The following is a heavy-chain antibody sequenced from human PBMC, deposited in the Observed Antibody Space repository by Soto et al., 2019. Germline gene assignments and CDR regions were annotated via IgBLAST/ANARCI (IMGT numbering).Heavy chain of an antibody. CDR1: GFTFSSNA. CDR3: AKDDLIGYTYAYNS. J-gene: IGHJ4*02. D-gene: IGHD5-18*01. CDR2: ISGSGGNT. Sequence: GGSLRLSCAASGFTFSSNAMSWVRQAPGKGLEWVSFISGSGGNTYYADSVKGRFAISRDNSKNTLFLQMNSLRAEDTAIYYCAKDDLIGYTYAYNSWGQGTHVTFSS. V-gene: IGHV3-23*01.